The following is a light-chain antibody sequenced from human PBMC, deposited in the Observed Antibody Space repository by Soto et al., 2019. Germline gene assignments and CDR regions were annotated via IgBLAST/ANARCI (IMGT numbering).Light chain of an antibody. V-gene: IGLV2-23*01. CDR3: CSYAGSMTWV. CDR1: SSDIGSYNL. J-gene: IGLJ3*02. Sequence: QSALTQPASVSGSPGQSITISCTGTSSDIGSYNLVSWYQQHPGKAPKVIIYEGDERPSGVSNRFSGSKSGNTASLTISGLQAEDEADYCCCSYAGSMTWVFGGGTKLTVL. CDR2: EGD.